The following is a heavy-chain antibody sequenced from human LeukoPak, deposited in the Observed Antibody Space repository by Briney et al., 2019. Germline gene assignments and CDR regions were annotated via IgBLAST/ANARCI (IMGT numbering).Heavy chain of an antibody. CDR2: IYTSGST. CDR3: ARSRDYGDYDYYYYYMDV. D-gene: IGHD4-17*01. V-gene: IGHV4-4*07. J-gene: IGHJ6*03. Sequence: SETLSLTCSVSGCSISSYYWSWIRQPAGQGLEWIGRIYTSGSTNYNPSLKSRVTMSVDTSKNQFSLKLSSVTAADTAVYYCARSRDYGDYDYYYYYMDVWGKGTTVTISS. CDR1: GCSISSYY.